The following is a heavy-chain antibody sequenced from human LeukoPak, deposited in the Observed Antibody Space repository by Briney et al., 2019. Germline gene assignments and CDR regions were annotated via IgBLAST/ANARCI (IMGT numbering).Heavy chain of an antibody. CDR2: ISSSGSTI. Sequence: PGGSLRLSCAASGFTFSSYEMNWVRQAPGKGLEWVSYISSSGSTIYYADSVKGRFTISRDNAKNSLYLQMNSLRAEDTAVYYCARYYSNYEFYYYYYMDVWGKGTTVTVSS. J-gene: IGHJ6*03. CDR1: GFTFSSYE. V-gene: IGHV3-48*03. D-gene: IGHD4-11*01. CDR3: ARYYSNYEFYYYYYMDV.